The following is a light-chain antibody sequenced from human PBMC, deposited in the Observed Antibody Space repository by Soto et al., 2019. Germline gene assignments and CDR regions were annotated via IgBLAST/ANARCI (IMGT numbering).Light chain of an antibody. J-gene: IGKJ5*01. Sequence: DIQMTQSPSSLSASVGDRVTITCRASQGISSYLAWYQQKPGKVPKLLIYAASTLQSGVPSRFSGSGSGTDFTLTISSLEPEDSAVYYCQQRHMWPITFGQGTRLEIK. CDR1: QGISSY. V-gene: IGKV1-27*01. CDR2: AAS. CDR3: QQRHMWPIT.